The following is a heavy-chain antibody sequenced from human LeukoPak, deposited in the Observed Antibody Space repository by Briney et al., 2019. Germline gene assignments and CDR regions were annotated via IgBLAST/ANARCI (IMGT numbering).Heavy chain of an antibody. V-gene: IGHV4-4*07. Sequence: PSETLSLTCTVSGDSISDYYWTWIRQSAGKGLEWIGRIYRTGTTNYNPSLKSRLTMSIDTSKNQFSLGLTSVTAADTAVYYCARNGYYSIDYWGQGTLVTVSS. CDR1: GDSISDYY. J-gene: IGHJ4*02. CDR2: IYRTGTT. D-gene: IGHD4-17*01. CDR3: ARNGYYSIDY.